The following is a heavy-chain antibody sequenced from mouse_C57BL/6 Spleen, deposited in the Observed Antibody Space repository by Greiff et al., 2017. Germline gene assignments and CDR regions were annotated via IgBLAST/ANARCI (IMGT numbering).Heavy chain of an antibody. Sequence: QVHVKQSGAELARPGASVKLSCKASGYTFTSYGISWVKQRTGQGLEWIGEIYPRSGNTYYNEKFKGKATLTADKSSSTAYMELRSLTSEDSAVYFCARSRLGAMDYWGQGTSVTVSS. CDR1: GYTFTSYG. CDR2: IYPRSGNT. D-gene: IGHD4-1*01. V-gene: IGHV1-81*01. CDR3: ARSRLGAMDY. J-gene: IGHJ4*01.